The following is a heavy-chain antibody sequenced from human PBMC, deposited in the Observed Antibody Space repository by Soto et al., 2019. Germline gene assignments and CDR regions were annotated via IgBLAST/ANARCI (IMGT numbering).Heavy chain of an antibody. CDR1: GFTFSSYG. Sequence: QVQLVESGGGVVQPGRSLRLSCAASGFTFSSYGMHWVRQAPGKGLEWVAVISYDGSNKYYADSVKGRFTISRDNSENTLYLQMNRLRAEDTAVYYCAKDRRIQLWSRGGYYGMDVWGQGTTVTVSS. CDR3: AKDRRIQLWSRGGYYGMDV. CDR2: ISYDGSNK. V-gene: IGHV3-30*18. D-gene: IGHD5-18*01. J-gene: IGHJ6*02.